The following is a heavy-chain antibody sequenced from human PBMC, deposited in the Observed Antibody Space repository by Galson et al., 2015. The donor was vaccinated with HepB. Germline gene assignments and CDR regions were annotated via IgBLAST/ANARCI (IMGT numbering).Heavy chain of an antibody. CDR3: ARDRQWLASYYNYGMDV. Sequence: SLRLSCAASGFTFSSYAMHWVRQAPGKGLEWVAVISYDGSKKYYAGSVKGRFTISRDKSKNTLYLQMNSLRPEDTAVYYCARDRQWLASYYNYGMDVWGQGTTVTVSS. CDR2: ISYDGSKK. J-gene: IGHJ6*02. D-gene: IGHD6-19*01. CDR1: GFTFSSYA. V-gene: IGHV3-30*04.